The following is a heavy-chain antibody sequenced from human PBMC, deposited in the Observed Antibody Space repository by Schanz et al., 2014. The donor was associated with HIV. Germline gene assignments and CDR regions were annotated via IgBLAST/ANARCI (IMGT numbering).Heavy chain of an antibody. CDR3: AREAGKSWFDP. Sequence: QVQLVESGGGVVQPGRSLRLSCAASGFTFRSYGMHWVRQAPGKGLEWVAVIWYDGSNKYYADSVKGRFTISRDNSKNTVYLQMNSLRADDTAVYYCAREAGKSWFDPWGQGTLVTVSS. CDR1: GFTFRSYG. J-gene: IGHJ5*02. V-gene: IGHV3-33*01. CDR2: IWYDGSNK. D-gene: IGHD6-25*01.